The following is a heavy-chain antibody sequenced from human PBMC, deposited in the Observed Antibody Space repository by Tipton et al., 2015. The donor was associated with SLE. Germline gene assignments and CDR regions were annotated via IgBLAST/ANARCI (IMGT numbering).Heavy chain of an antibody. V-gene: IGHV4-34*01. CDR2: IHPSGGT. Sequence: TLSLTCAVYGGSFSGYYWSWIRQPPGKGLEWIGEIHPSGGTSYNPSLKSRVTISVDTSKNQFSLKLSSVTAADTAVYYCARGGDSSKTGSWGQGTLVTGSS. D-gene: IGHD2-21*02. CDR3: ARGGDSSKTGS. CDR1: GGSFSGYY. J-gene: IGHJ5*02.